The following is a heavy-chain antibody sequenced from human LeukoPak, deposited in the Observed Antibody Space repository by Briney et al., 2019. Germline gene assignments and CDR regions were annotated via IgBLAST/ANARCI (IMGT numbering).Heavy chain of an antibody. D-gene: IGHD2-8*01. CDR1: GGTFSSYA. J-gene: IGHJ4*02. CDR2: IIPIFGTA. V-gene: IGHV1-69*13. Sequence: SVEVSCKASGGTFSSYAISWVRQAPGQGLEWMGGIIPIFGTANYAQKFQGRVTITADESTSTAYMELSSLRSEDTAVYYCARDFCTNGVCYPFDYWGQGTLVTVSS. CDR3: ARDFCTNGVCYPFDY.